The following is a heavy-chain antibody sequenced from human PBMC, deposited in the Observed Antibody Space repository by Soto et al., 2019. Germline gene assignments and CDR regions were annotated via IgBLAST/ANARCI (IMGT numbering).Heavy chain of an antibody. J-gene: IGHJ4*02. CDR1: GYTFSNFW. V-gene: IGHV5-51*01. CDR3: ARSPRSSPYFDY. CDR2: IYPGDYET. Sequence: VKSLKSSCQCSGYTFSNFWIAWGRQLPWKGLEWMGIIYPGDYETRYSPSFHGKVTISADRSIGTAYLQWSSLEASDSAFYFCARSPRSSPYFDYWGQGALVTV. D-gene: IGHD6-13*01.